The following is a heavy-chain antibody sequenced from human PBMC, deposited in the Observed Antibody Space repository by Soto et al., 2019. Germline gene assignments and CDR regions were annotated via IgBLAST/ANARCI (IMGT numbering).Heavy chain of an antibody. CDR3: ARSRNDFWSGYYYYGMDV. V-gene: IGHV5-51*01. CDR1: GYSFTIYW. CDR2: IYPGDSDT. Sequence: GESLKISCNGSGYSFTIYWIGWVLQMPGKGLEWMGIIYPGDSDTRYSPSFQGQVTISADKSISTAYLQWSSLKASDTAMYYCARSRNDFWSGYYYYGMDVWGQGTTVTVSS. J-gene: IGHJ6*02. D-gene: IGHD3-3*01.